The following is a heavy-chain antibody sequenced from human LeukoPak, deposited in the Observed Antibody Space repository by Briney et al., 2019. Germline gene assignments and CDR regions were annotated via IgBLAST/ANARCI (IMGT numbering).Heavy chain of an antibody. D-gene: IGHD3-10*01. CDR1: GFTLSRYW. J-gene: IGHJ4*02. CDR3: VRDNYGVDY. Sequence: GGSLRLSCAASGFTLSRYWMQWVRQAPGQGLVWLSHINSDGSSTTYADSVRGRFTTSRDNAKNTLYLQMNSLRAEDTAVYYCVRDNYGVDYWGQGTLVTVPS. V-gene: IGHV3-74*03. CDR2: INSDGSST.